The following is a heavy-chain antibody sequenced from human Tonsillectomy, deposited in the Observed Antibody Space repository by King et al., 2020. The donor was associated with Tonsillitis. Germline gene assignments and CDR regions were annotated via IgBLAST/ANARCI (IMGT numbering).Heavy chain of an antibody. J-gene: IGHJ2*01. CDR1: GFSLDTSGMC. CDR3: ARINNVLDILPGYGRNWYFDL. V-gene: IGHV2-70*01. CDR2: IDWDDDK. Sequence: TLKESGPALVKPTQTLTLTCTFSGFSLDTSGMCVSWIRQPPGKALEWLALIDWDDDKYYSTSLKTRLTISKDTSKNQVVLTMTNMDPVDTATYYCARINNVLDILPGYGRNWYFDLWGRGTLVTVSS. D-gene: IGHD3-9*01.